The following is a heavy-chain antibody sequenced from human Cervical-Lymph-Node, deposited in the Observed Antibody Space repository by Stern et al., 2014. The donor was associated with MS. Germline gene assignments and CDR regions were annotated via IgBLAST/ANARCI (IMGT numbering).Heavy chain of an antibody. CDR2: TSNKADSYTT. Sequence: EVQLVESGGGLVQPGGSLRLSCTASGFTFSDHYMYWVRQAPGKGLEWVGRTSNKADSYTTEYATSVKGRFTISTDESKNSVYLQMNNLKIDDTAVYYCARLPLNWGQGTLVTVSS. J-gene: IGHJ4*02. V-gene: IGHV3-72*01. CDR1: GFTFSDHY. CDR3: ARLPLN.